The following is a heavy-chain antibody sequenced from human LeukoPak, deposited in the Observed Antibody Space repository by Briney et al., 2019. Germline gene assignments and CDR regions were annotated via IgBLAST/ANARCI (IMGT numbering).Heavy chain of an antibody. CDR1: GFTFSSYS. J-gene: IGHJ4*02. D-gene: IGHD2-21*02. CDR2: ISSSSSYI. CDR3: ATDYIVVVTATAVYDY. Sequence: PGGSLRLSCAASGFTFSSYSMKWVRQAPGKGLEWVSSISSSSSYIYYADSVKGRFTISRDNAKNSLYLQMNSLRAEDTAVYYCATDYIVVVTATAVYDYWGQGTLVTVSS. V-gene: IGHV3-21*01.